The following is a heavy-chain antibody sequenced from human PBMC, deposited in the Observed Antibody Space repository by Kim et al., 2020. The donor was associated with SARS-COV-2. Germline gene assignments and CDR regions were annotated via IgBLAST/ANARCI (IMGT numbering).Heavy chain of an antibody. CDR2: IKQDGSEK. CDR1: GFTFSSYW. Sequence: GGSLRLSCAASGFTFSSYWMSWVRQAPGKGLEWVANIKQDGSEKYYVDSVKGRFTISRDNAKNSLYLQMNRLRAEDTAVYYCAREGDGYNFDYWGQGTLVTVSS. CDR3: AREGDGYNFDY. D-gene: IGHD2-21*01. V-gene: IGHV3-7*01. J-gene: IGHJ4*02.